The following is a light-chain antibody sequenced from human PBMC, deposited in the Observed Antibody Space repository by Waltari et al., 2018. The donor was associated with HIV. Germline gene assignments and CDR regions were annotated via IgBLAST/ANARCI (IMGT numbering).Light chain of an antibody. Sequence: QLVLTQSPSASPSLGASVKLTCTLSSGHSSYAIAWHQQQPEKGPRYLMNLNSDGSHSKGDGIPDRFSGSSSGAERYLTISSLQSEDEADYYCQTWGTGIRVFGGGTKLTVL. CDR2: LNSDGSH. V-gene: IGLV4-69*01. CDR3: QTWGTGIRV. CDR1: SGHSSYA. J-gene: IGLJ3*02.